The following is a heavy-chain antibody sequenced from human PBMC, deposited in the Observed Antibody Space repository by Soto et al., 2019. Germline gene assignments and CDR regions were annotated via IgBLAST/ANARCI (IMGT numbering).Heavy chain of an antibody. J-gene: IGHJ4*02. Sequence: GGSLRLSCAASGFTFDDYAMHWVRQAPGEGLEWVSGISWNSGSIGYADSVKGRFTISRDNAKNSLYLQMNSLRAEDTALYYCAKDIRAGSGSFRALDYWGQGTLVTVSS. D-gene: IGHD3-10*01. V-gene: IGHV3-9*01. CDR3: AKDIRAGSGSFRALDY. CDR1: GFTFDDYA. CDR2: ISWNSGSI.